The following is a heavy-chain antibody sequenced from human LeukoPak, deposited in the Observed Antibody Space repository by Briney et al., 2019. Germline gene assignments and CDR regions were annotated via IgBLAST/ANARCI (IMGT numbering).Heavy chain of an antibody. Sequence: GGSLRLSCAASGFSFSSYAMSWVRQAPGKGLEWVSVIGGSGDNTNYADSVKGRFTISRDNSKNTLYLQVNSLRADDSAVYYCAKLRSSSFWYYGMDAWGQGTTVTVSS. CDR1: GFSFSSYA. D-gene: IGHD6-6*01. CDR3: AKLRSSSFWYYGMDA. CDR2: IGGSGDNT. V-gene: IGHV3-23*01. J-gene: IGHJ6*02.